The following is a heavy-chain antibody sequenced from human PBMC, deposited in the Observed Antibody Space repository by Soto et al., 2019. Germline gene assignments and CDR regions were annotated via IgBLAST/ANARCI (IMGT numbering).Heavy chain of an antibody. D-gene: IGHD2-2*01. Sequence: GGSLRLSCAASGFTFSSYWMSWVRQAPGKGLEWVANIKQDGSEKYYVDSVKGRFTISRDNAKNSLYLQMNSLRAEDTAVYYCARVELVPAAMGYYYYGMDVWGQGTTVTVSS. CDR2: IKQDGSEK. V-gene: IGHV3-7*05. CDR3: ARVELVPAAMGYYYYGMDV. CDR1: GFTFSSYW. J-gene: IGHJ6*02.